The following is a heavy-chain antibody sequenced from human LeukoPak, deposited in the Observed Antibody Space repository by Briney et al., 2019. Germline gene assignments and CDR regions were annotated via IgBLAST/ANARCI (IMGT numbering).Heavy chain of an antibody. Sequence: GGSLRLSCAASGFTFSSYWMHWVRQAPGKGLVWVSRINSDGSSITYADSVKGRFTISRDNAKNTLYLQMNSLRVEDTAVYYCAREGLFTASDFACWGQGTLAPASP. CDR1: GFTFSSYW. CDR3: AREGLFTASDFAC. J-gene: IGHJ4*02. CDR2: INSDGSSI. D-gene: IGHD3-9*01. V-gene: IGHV3-74*03.